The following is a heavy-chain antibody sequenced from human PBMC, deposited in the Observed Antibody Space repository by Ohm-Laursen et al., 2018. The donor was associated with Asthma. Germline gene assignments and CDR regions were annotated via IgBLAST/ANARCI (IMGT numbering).Heavy chain of an antibody. D-gene: IGHD6-19*01. Sequence: SETLSLTWAVYGGSFSGYYWSWIRQPPGKGLEWIGEINHSGSTNYNPSLKSRVTISVDTSKNQFSLKLSSVTAADTAVYYCARGSVAGTIGYWGQGTLVTVSS. V-gene: IGHV4-34*01. CDR2: INHSGST. J-gene: IGHJ4*02. CDR1: GGSFSGYY. CDR3: ARGSVAGTIGY.